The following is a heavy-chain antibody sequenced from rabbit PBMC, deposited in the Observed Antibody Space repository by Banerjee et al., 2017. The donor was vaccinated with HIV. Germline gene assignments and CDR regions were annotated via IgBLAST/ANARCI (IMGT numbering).Heavy chain of an antibody. Sequence: EQLVESGGGLVQPGGSLTLSCKASGFDLSSVYDMCWVRQAPGKGLEWIAYIFSDYGTTDYANWVNGRFTISLDNAQNTVFLQMSSLTAADTATYFCARDFDDYGGFDLWGPGTLVTVS. CDR2: IFSDYGTT. V-gene: IGHV1S47*01. D-gene: IGHD2-1*01. J-gene: IGHJ4*01. CDR3: ARDFDDYGGFDL. CDR1: GFDLSSVYD.